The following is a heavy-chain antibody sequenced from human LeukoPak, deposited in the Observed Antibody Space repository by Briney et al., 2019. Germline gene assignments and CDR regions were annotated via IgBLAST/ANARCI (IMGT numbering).Heavy chain of an antibody. CDR1: GHTFTSYG. Sequence: ASVKVSCKASGHTFTSYGISWVRQAPGQGLEWMGWISAYNGNTNYAQKLQGRVTMTTDTSTSTAYMELRSLRSDDTAVYYCARVGGGDGYNLGAFDIWGQGTMVTVSS. CDR2: ISAYNGNT. J-gene: IGHJ3*02. CDR3: ARVGGGDGYNLGAFDI. D-gene: IGHD5-24*01. V-gene: IGHV1-18*01.